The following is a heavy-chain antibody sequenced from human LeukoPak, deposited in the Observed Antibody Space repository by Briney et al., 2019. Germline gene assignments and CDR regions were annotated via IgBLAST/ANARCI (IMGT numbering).Heavy chain of an antibody. Sequence: SETLSLTCAVYGGSFSGYYWSWIRQPPGKGLEWIGYIYYSGSTNYNPSLKSRVTISVDTSKNQFSLKLSSVTAADTAVYYCARCGYNFYFDYWGQGTLVTVSS. D-gene: IGHD5-24*01. CDR2: IYYSGST. J-gene: IGHJ4*02. CDR1: GGSFSGYY. V-gene: IGHV4-59*01. CDR3: ARCGYNFYFDY.